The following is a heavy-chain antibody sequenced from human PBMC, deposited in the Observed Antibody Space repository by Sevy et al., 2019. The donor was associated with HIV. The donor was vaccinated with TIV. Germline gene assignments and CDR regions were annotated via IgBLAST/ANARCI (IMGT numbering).Heavy chain of an antibody. D-gene: IGHD3-3*01. CDR3: ARLDAPDYDFWSGYYSSNYYYYGMDV. Sequence: ASVKVSCKASGYTFTSYGISWVRQAPGQGLEWMGRISAYNGNTNYAQKLQGRVTMTTDTSTSTAYMELRSLRSDDTAVYYCARLDAPDYDFWSGYYSSNYYYYGMDVWGQGTTVTVSS. CDR1: GYTFTSYG. V-gene: IGHV1-18*01. J-gene: IGHJ6*02. CDR2: ISAYNGNT.